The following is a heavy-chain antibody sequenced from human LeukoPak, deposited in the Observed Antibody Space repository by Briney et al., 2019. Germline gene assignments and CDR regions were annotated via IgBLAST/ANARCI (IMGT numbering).Heavy chain of an antibody. D-gene: IGHD6-13*01. CDR3: ARDSLKFGIAAAGTPLGY. CDR2: ISSSSSYI. V-gene: IGHV3-21*01. CDR1: GFTFSSYS. Sequence: GGSLRLSCAASGFTFSSYSMNWVRQAPGKGLEWVSSISSSSSYIYYADSVKGRFTISRDNSKNTLYLQMNSLRAEDTAVYYCARDSLKFGIAAAGTPLGYWGQGTLVTVSS. J-gene: IGHJ4*02.